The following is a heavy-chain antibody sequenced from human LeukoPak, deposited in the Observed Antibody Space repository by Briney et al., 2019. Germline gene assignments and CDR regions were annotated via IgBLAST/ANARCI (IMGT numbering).Heavy chain of an antibody. CDR1: GFTFSSYA. Sequence: GGSLRLSCAASGFTFSSYAMHWVRQAPGKGLEWVAVISYDGSNKYYADSVKGRFTISRDNSKNTLYLQMNSLRAEDTAVYYCARDNIVVVPPDAFDIWGQGTMVTVSS. CDR2: ISYDGSNK. J-gene: IGHJ3*02. CDR3: ARDNIVVVPPDAFDI. D-gene: IGHD2-2*01. V-gene: IGHV3-30-3*01.